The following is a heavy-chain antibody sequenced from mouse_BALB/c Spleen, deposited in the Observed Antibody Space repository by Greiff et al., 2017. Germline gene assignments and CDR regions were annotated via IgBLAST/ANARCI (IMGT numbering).Heavy chain of an antibody. V-gene: IGHV5-12-1*01. Sequence: DVHLVESGGGLVKPGGSLKLSCAASGFAFSSYDMSWVRQTPEKRLEWVAYISSGGGSTYYPDTVKGRFTISRDNAKNTLYLQMSSLKSEDTAMYYCARHRYDYAMDYWGQGTSVTVSS. CDR3: ARHRYDYAMDY. D-gene: IGHD2-14*01. J-gene: IGHJ4*01. CDR2: ISSGGGST. CDR1: GFAFSSYD.